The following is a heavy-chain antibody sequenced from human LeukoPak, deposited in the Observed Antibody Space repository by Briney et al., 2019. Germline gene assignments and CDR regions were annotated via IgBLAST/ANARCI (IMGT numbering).Heavy chain of an antibody. V-gene: IGHV4-39*02. CDR1: GGSISSSSYY. D-gene: IGHD3-9*01. CDR3: AREDILTGSTGGFDY. CDR2: IYYSGST. J-gene: IGHJ4*02. Sequence: SETLSLTCTVSGGSISSSSYYWGWIRQPPGTGLEWIGSIYYSGSTYYNPSLKSRVTISVDTSKNQFSLKLSSVTAADTAVYYCAREDILTGSTGGFDYWGQGTLVTVSS.